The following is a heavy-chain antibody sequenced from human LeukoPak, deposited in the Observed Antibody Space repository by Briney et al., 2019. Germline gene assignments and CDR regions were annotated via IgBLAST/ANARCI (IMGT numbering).Heavy chain of an antibody. CDR2: ISGDGSSA. Sequence: GGSLRLSCAASGFTFSSYWMHWVRQAPGKGLMWVSRISGDGSSASYADSVKGRFTISRDNAKNTLYLHMNSLRAEDTAVYYCASANYDFWSYTYYYYMDVWGKGTTVTVSS. V-gene: IGHV3-74*01. J-gene: IGHJ6*03. D-gene: IGHD3-3*01. CDR1: GFTFSSYW. CDR3: ASANYDFWSYTYYYYMDV.